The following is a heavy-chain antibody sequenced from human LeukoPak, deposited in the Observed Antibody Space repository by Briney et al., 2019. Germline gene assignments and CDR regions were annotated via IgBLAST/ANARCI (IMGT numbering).Heavy chain of an antibody. CDR3: AREMSGGNAFDI. D-gene: IGHD3-10*01. V-gene: IGHV1-46*01. Sequence: ASVKVSCKASGYTFTSYYIHWVRQAPGQGLEWMGIINPSGGSTTYAQKFLGRVTMTRDTSTSTVYMELSSLKSEDSAVYFFAREMSGGNAFDIWGQGTMVTVSS. CDR1: GYTFTSYY. J-gene: IGHJ3*02. CDR2: INPSGGST.